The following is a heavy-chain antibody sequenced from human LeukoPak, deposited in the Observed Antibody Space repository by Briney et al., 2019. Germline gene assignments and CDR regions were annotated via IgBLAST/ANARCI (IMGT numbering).Heavy chain of an antibody. D-gene: IGHD6-6*01. CDR3: AKDYGSSSTNWFDP. Sequence: GRSLRLSCAASGFSFKDTGMHWVRQAPGKGPEWLTIIWFDGSTKYYADSVKGRFTISRDNSKNTLYLQMSCLRAEDTAVYYCAKDYGSSSTNWFDPWGQGTLVTVSS. CDR2: IWFDGSTK. J-gene: IGHJ5*02. CDR1: GFSFKDTG. V-gene: IGHV3-33*06.